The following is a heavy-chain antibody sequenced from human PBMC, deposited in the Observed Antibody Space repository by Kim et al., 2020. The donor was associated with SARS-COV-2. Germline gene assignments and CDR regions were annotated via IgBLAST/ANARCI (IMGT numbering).Heavy chain of an antibody. CDR2: ISAYNGNT. D-gene: IGHD3-16*01. J-gene: IGHJ5*02. V-gene: IGHV1-18*01. CDR1: GYTFTSYG. CDR3: ARDLKITRLGGRGGFDP. Sequence: ASVKVSCKASGYTFTSYGISWVRQAPGQGLEWMGWISAYNGNTNYAQKLQGRVTMTTDTSTSTAYMELRSLRSDDTAVYYCARDLKITRLGGRGGFDPLGQGTLVTVSS.